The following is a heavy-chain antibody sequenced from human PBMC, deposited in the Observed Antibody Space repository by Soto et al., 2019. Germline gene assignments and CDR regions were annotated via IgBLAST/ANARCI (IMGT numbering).Heavy chain of an antibody. CDR2: INHSGST. CDR1: GGSFSGYY. D-gene: IGHD6-13*01. J-gene: IGHJ4*02. Sequence: PSETLSLTCAVYGGSFSGYYWSWIRQPPGKGLEWIGEINHSGSTNYNPSLKSRVTISVDTSKNQFSLKLSSVTAADTAVYYCAVHSSSWYRVLSYGRMSYWGQGTLVTVSS. V-gene: IGHV4-34*01. CDR3: AVHSSSWYRVLSYGRMSY.